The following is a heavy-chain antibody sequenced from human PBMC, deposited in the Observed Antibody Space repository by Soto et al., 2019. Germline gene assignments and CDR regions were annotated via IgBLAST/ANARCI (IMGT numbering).Heavy chain of an antibody. CDR1: GFTFSSYD. Sequence: TGGSLRLSCAASGFTFSSYDMHWFRQAKGKGLEWVSAIGIAGDTHYSGSAKGRFAISRDNGKSSLFLQMNSLRAEDTAVYYCARDPSGWGLDVWGQGTTVTVSS. CDR2: IGIAGDT. V-gene: IGHV3-13*01. CDR3: ARDPSGWGLDV. D-gene: IGHD2-15*01. J-gene: IGHJ6*02.